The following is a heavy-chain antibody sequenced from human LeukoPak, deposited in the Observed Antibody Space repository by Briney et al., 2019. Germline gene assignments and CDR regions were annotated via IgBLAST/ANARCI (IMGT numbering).Heavy chain of an antibody. J-gene: IGHJ6*03. D-gene: IGHD4-17*01. CDR1: GYTFTSYG. CDR3: ARPRYGDVYYYYCMDV. V-gene: IGHV1-18*01. Sequence: ASVKVSCKASGYTFTSYGISWVRQAPGQGLEWMGWISAYNGNTNYAQKLQGRVTMTTDISTSTAYMELRSLRSDDTAVYYCARPRYGDVYYYYCMDVWGKGTTVTVSS. CDR2: ISAYNGNT.